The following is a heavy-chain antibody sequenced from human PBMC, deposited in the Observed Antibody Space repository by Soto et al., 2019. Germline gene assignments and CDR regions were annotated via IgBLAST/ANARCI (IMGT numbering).Heavy chain of an antibody. V-gene: IGHV2-5*02. J-gene: IGHJ4*02. CDR1: GFSLTTTGLA. D-gene: IGHD6-19*01. Sequence: QITLMESGPTLVKPTQTLTLTCSFSGFSLTTTGLAVGWIRQPPGKALEWLALIYWDDDKRYSPSLKSRLTITRDTSKNQVVLTMTNMDPVDTATYYCARNSGWPRFDSWGQGTLVTASS. CDR2: IYWDDDK. CDR3: ARNSGWPRFDS.